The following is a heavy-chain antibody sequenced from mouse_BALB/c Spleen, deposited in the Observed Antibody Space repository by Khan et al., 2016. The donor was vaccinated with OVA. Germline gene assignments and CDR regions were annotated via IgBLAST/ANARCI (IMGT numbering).Heavy chain of an antibody. CDR3: ARYPSWYFDF. J-gene: IGHJ1*01. V-gene: IGHV1-63*02. CDR1: GYTFTNYL. Sequence: QVQLQQSGAELLRPGTSVKMSCKAGGYTFTNYLIGWVKQRPGHGLEWIGDIYPGVYYTNYNEKFKGKATLTADTSSSTVFMQLSSLTFEDSAIYYCARYPSWYFDFWGAGTTVTVSS. CDR2: IYPGVYYT.